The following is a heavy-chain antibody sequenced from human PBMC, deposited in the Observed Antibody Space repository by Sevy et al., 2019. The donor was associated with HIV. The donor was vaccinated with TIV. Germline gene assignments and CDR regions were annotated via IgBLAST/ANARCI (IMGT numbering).Heavy chain of an antibody. CDR1: GFTFSTYG. CDR2: IWIDGSNE. V-gene: IGHV3-33*01. J-gene: IGHJ4*02. CDR3: ARDLEFYDYGDYGPAFNPDY. D-gene: IGHD4-17*01. Sequence: GGSLRLSCAASGFTFSTYGMHWVRQAPGKGLEWLAVIWIDGSNEYYVDSVKGRFTISRDIAKNTLHLQMNSLRAEDTAVYYCARDLEFYDYGDYGPAFNPDYWGRGTLVTVSS.